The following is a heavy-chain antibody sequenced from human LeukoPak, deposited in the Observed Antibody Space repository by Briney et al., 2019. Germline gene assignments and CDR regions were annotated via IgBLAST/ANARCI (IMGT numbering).Heavy chain of an antibody. Sequence: GGSLRLSCVASGFSFNTYGMHWVRQAPGKGLEWVAFIRYDGSNKYYADSVKGRFTISRDNSKNTLYLQMNSLRAEDTAVYYCAKARVGATTSGYWGQGTLVTVSS. CDR2: IRYDGSNK. CDR3: AKARVGATTSGY. CDR1: GFSFNTYG. J-gene: IGHJ4*02. V-gene: IGHV3-30*02. D-gene: IGHD1-26*01.